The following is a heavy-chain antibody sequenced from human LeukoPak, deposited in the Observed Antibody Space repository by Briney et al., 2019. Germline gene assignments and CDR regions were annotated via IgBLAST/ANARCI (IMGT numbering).Heavy chain of an antibody. Sequence: GGSLRLSCAASGFTFSSYAMHWVRQAPGKGLEWVAVISYDGSNKYYADSVKGRFTISRDNSKNTLYLQMHSLRAEDTAVYYCARVSNGYNYGYDAFHIWGQGTMVTVSS. D-gene: IGHD5-18*01. CDR3: ARVSNGYNYGYDAFHI. CDR1: GFTFSSYA. V-gene: IGHV3-30*04. CDR2: ISYDGSNK. J-gene: IGHJ3*02.